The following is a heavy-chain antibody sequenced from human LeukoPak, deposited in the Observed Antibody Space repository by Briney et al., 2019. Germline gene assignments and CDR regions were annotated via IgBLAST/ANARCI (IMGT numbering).Heavy chain of an antibody. V-gene: IGHV3-15*01. CDR1: GFTFTNAW. CDR3: TTGATSSPGAFDI. CDR2: IKSKTSGGTT. D-gene: IGHD1-1*01. J-gene: IGHJ3*02. Sequence: GGSLRLSCAASGFTFTNAWMSWVRQAPGKGLEWVGCIKSKTSGGTTDYAAPVKGRFTISRDDSQNTLFLQMNSLKTEDTAVYYCTTGATSSPGAFDIWGQGTMVTVSS.